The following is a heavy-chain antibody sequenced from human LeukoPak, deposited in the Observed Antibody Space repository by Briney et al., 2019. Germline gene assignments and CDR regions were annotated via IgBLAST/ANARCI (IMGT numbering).Heavy chain of an antibody. Sequence: GGSLRLSCAASGFTFDDYAMHWVWQGPGKGLEWVSGITWNSGTIGYADSVKGRFTISRDNAKNSLYLQMNSLRAEDTALYYCAKDVTGTGAFDIWGQGTMVTVSS. CDR3: AKDVTGTGAFDI. D-gene: IGHD1-7*01. J-gene: IGHJ3*02. CDR1: GFTFDDYA. V-gene: IGHV3-9*01. CDR2: ITWNSGTI.